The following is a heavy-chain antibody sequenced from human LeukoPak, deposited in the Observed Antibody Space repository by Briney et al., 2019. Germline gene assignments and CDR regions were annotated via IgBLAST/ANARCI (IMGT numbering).Heavy chain of an antibody. Sequence: SETLSLTCTVSGGSISSGRYWRSWIRQHPGKGLEWIGYVYNSGSTYYSPSLRSRLSMSVDTSKNQFSLNLRSVTAADTAVYFCARAILTASGSVWYFDLWGRGTLVTVSS. CDR1: GGSISSGRYW. V-gene: IGHV4-31*03. CDR2: VYNSGST. CDR3: ARAILTASGSVWYFDL. J-gene: IGHJ2*01. D-gene: IGHD3-3*01.